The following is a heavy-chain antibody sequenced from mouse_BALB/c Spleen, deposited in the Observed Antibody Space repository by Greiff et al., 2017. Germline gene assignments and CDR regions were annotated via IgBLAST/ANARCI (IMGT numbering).Heavy chain of an antibody. CDR1: GYTFTSYT. V-gene: IGHV1-4*02. D-gene: IGHD2-1*01. CDR3: ARGDGTYAMDY. Sequence: VQLQQSAAELARPGASVKMSCKASGYTFTSYTMHWVKQRPGQGLEWIGYINPSSGYTEYNQKFKEKTTLTADKSSSTAYMQLSSLTSEDSAVYYCARGDGTYAMDYWGQGTSVTVSS. J-gene: IGHJ4*01. CDR2: INPSSGYT.